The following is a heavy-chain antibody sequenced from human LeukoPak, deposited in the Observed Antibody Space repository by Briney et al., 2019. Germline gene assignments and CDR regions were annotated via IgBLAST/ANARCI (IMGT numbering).Heavy chain of an antibody. CDR2: INGGSGNS. Sequence: PGGSLRLSCAASGFTFNNYAMTWVRQAPGKGLEWVSVINGGSGNSYYADSVKGRFTISRDNSKNTLYLQMNSLRAEDTAVYYCARDMVGATVWGQGTLVTVSS. V-gene: IGHV3-23*01. J-gene: IGHJ4*02. D-gene: IGHD1-26*01. CDR1: GFTFNNYA. CDR3: ARDMVGATV.